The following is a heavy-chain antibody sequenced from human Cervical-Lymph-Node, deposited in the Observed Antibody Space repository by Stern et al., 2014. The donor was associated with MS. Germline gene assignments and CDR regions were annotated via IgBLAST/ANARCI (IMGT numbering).Heavy chain of an antibody. V-gene: IGHV5-51*04. Sequence: EMQLVESGAEVKKPGESLKISCKGSGYTFTNNWIAWVRQMPGKGLEWMGIIYPDDSDIRYSPSFQGQVTISAEKPISPASLKWSSLKAGDSAVYYCGRHPPRRKWDDPNYGMDVWGQGTTVTVSS. D-gene: IGHD1-1*01. CDR1: GYTFTNNW. J-gene: IGHJ6*02. CDR2: IYPDDSDI. CDR3: GRHPPRRKWDDPNYGMDV.